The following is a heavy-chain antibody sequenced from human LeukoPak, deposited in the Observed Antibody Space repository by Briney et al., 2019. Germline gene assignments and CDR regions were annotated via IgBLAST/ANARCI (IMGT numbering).Heavy chain of an antibody. D-gene: IGHD3-3*01. Sequence: GGSLRLSCAASGFTFSSYWMHWVRKAPGKGLVWVSRINTDGSSTSYADSVKGRFTISRDNAKNTLYLQMNSLRAEDTAFYYCAKAELGVDTFFDYRGQGTLVTVSS. J-gene: IGHJ4*02. CDR3: AKAELGVDTFFDY. CDR1: GFTFSSYW. CDR2: INTDGSST. V-gene: IGHV3-74*01.